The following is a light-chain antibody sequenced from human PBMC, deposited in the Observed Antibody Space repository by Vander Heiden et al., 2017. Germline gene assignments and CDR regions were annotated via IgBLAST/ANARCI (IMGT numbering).Light chain of an antibody. CDR3: QSYDSSTHGV. CDR2: KES. CDR1: SGTIASNY. Sequence: NFMLTQPPPVSESPGTTVTISCTRRSGTIASNYVQWYQQRPGSSPTTVIDKESQRPSAFPDRFSGSIDSSSNAAPLTIPGLKTEDEADYYCQSYDSSTHGVFGGGTKLTVL. V-gene: IGLV6-57*01. J-gene: IGLJ3*02.